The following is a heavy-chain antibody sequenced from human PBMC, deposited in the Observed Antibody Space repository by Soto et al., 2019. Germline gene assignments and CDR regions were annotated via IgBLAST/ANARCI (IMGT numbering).Heavy chain of an antibody. CDR3: ASYYDSSVPYAFDI. CDR1: RGSISSGDYY. V-gene: IGHV4-31*03. CDR2: IYYSGST. Sequence: TLRLTYTFSRGSISSGDYYWIWIRKHPGKGLEWIAYIYYSGSTYYNPSLKSRVTISVDTSKNQLSLKLSSVTAADTAVYYCASYYDSSVPYAFDILCQCKMVT. J-gene: IGHJ3*02. D-gene: IGHD3-22*01.